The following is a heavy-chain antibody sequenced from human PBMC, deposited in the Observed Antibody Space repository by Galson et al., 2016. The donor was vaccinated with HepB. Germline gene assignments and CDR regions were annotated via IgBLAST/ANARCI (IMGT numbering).Heavy chain of an antibody. D-gene: IGHD4-11*01. J-gene: IGHJ4*02. CDR3: ARAGLLTKASFDC. V-gene: IGHV4-39*01. Sequence: ETLSLTCTVSDGSIRSSSFSWGWIRQPPGKGLEWIGTVYRGKTYYNPSLEGRVTISAGTPTDLLSLKLTSLTAADTAVYYCARAGLLTKASFDCWGQGTLVAVSS. CDR1: DGSIRSSSFS. CDR2: VYRGKT.